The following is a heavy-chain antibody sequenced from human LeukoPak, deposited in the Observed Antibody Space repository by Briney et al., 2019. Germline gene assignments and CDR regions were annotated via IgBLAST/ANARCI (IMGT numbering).Heavy chain of an antibody. J-gene: IGHJ3*02. CDR3: TRDSVGIVVVGDAFDI. D-gene: IGHD2-21*01. CDR1: GFNFGGYA. CDR2: IRSKAYGGTT. Sequence: GVLRLSCTASGFNFGGYAKSWVRQAPGKGLEWVGFIRSKAYGGTTEYAASVKGRFTISRDDSKSIAYLQMNSLKTEDTAVYYCTRDSVGIVVVGDAFDIWGQGTMVTVSS. V-gene: IGHV3-49*04.